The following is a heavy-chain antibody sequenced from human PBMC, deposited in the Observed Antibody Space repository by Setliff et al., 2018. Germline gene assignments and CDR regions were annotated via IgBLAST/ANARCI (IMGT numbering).Heavy chain of an antibody. CDR1: GYTFSDYG. Sequence: ASVKVSCKASGYTFSDYGITWVRQAPGQGLEWMGWISAYSGKAYYAQKLQDRATMTTDTSTGTAYLELRSLRSDDTAVYYCSRLVRYCTTTSCQRLSGGEYWGQGTLVT. CDR2: ISAYSGKA. V-gene: IGHV1-18*01. D-gene: IGHD2-2*01. J-gene: IGHJ4*02. CDR3: SRLVRYCTTTSCQRLSGGEY.